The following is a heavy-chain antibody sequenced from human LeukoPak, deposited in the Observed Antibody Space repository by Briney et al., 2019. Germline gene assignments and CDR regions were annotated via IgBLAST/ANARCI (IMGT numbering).Heavy chain of an antibody. V-gene: IGHV4-39*01. D-gene: IGHD1-26*01. CDR2: IYYSGNT. J-gene: IGHJ4*02. CDR3: AKHAGAFYYFGY. CDR1: GGSISSSSFY. Sequence: SETLSLICTVSGGSISSSSFYWGWIRQPPGKGLEWIGSIYYSGNTYYNPSLKSRVTISVDTSKNQFSLKLRSVTAADTAVYYCAKHAGAFYYFGYWGQGTLVTVSS.